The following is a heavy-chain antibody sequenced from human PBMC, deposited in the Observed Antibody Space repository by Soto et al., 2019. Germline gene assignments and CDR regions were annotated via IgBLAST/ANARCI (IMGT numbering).Heavy chain of an antibody. CDR2: IYYSGST. J-gene: IGHJ4*02. D-gene: IGHD3-22*01. Sequence: QVQLQESGPGLVKPSETLSLTCTVSGGSISSYYWSWIRQPPGKGLEWIGYIYYSGSTNYNPSLKSRVTISVDTAKNQFSLKLSSVTAADTAVYYCARDRPYYYDSSGYSYYFDYWGQGTLVTVSS. V-gene: IGHV4-59*01. CDR1: GGSISSYY. CDR3: ARDRPYYYDSSGYSYYFDY.